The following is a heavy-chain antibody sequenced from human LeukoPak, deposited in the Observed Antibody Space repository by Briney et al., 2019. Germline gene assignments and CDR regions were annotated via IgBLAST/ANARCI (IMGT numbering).Heavy chain of an antibody. V-gene: IGHV3-7*04. CDR1: GFTFSSYW. CDR2: IRQDGSEK. J-gene: IGHJ5*02. D-gene: IGHD3-22*01. CDR3: AKGGFRDFAP. Sequence: PGGSLRLSCAASGFTFSSYWMSWVRQAPGKGLEWVANIRQDGSEKYYVDSVKGRFTISRDNARNSLYLQMNSLRAEDTAVYYCAKGGFRDFAPWGQGTLVTVSS.